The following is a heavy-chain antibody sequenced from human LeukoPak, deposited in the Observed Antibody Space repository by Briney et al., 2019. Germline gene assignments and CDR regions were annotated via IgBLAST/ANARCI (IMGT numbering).Heavy chain of an antibody. Sequence: GEXLKLSCKGSGYSFTSYWIGWVRQMPGKGVDLLRIIYPAHSATIYPPSFQRQVTISADKSISTAYLQWSSLKASDTAMYYCARRDGYSYFDYWGQGTLVTVSS. CDR3: ARRDGYSYFDY. D-gene: IGHD5-24*01. V-gene: IGHV5-51*03. CDR2: IYPAHSAT. J-gene: IGHJ4*02. CDR1: GYSFTSYW.